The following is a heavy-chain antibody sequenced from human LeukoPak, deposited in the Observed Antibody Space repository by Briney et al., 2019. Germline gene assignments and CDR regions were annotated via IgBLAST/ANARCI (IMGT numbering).Heavy chain of an antibody. Sequence: SETLSLTCAVYGGSFSGYYWSWIRQPPGKGLEWIGEINHSGSTNYNPSLKSRVTISVDTSKNQFSLKLSSVTAADTAVYYCARRPDSRRTAFDYWGQGTLVTVSS. CDR2: INHSGST. CDR3: ARRPDSRRTAFDY. D-gene: IGHD2-21*02. V-gene: IGHV4-34*01. CDR1: GGSFSGYY. J-gene: IGHJ4*02.